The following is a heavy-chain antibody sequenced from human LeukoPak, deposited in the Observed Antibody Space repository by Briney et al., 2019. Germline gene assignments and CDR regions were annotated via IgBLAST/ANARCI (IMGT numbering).Heavy chain of an antibody. Sequence: PPETLSLTCTVSGGSISSGSYYWSWIRQPAGKGLEWIGRINTSGSTNYNPSLKSRVAISVDTSKKQFSLKLSSVTAADTAVYYCAGGDSYGEYPYYYYCMDVWGQGTTVAVSS. CDR3: AGGDSYGEYPYYYYCMDV. CDR1: GGSISSGSYY. D-gene: IGHD4-17*01. J-gene: IGHJ6*01. CDR2: INTSGST. V-gene: IGHV4-61*02.